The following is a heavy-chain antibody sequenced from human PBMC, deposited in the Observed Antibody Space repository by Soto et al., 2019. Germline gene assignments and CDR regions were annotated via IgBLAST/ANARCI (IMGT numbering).Heavy chain of an antibody. V-gene: IGHV2-5*02. CDR3: AHRVLRTVFGLVTTTAIYFDF. Sequence: QITLNESGPTVVRPTETLTLTCRFSGFSLTTSGVGVGWVRQSPGKAPEWLALIYWDDDKRYSESLKSRLTINKDTSKNQVVLTVANLDLTDTATYYCAHRVLRTVFGLVTTTAIYFDFWGQGTPVAVSS. D-gene: IGHD3-3*01. CDR1: GFSLTTSGVG. CDR2: IYWDDDK. J-gene: IGHJ4*02.